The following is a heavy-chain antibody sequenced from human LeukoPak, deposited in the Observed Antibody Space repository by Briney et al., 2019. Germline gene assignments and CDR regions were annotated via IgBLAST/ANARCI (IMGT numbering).Heavy chain of an antibody. D-gene: IGHD5-18*01. CDR2: ISDDGNNP. V-gene: IGHV3-30-3*01. J-gene: IGHJ4*02. CDR3: ASIFSSGYSYFDY. CDR1: GFTFSSYP. Sequence: GGSLRLSCAASGFTFSSYPIHWVRQAPGKGLDWVAVISDDGNNPYYSDSVKGRFTISRDNSRNTVYLQMNSLRAEDTAVYYCASIFSSGYSYFDYWGQGTLVTVSS.